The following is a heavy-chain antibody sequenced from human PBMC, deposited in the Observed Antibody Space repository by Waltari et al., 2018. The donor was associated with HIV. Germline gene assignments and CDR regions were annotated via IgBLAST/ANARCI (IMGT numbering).Heavy chain of an antibody. Sequence: EVQLVESGGGLVQPGGSLKLSCAASGFPFSGSAMHWVRQASGKGLEWVGRIRSKANSDATAYAASVKGRFTISRDDSKNTAYLQMNSLKTEDTAVYYCGGIPGGYWGQGTLVTVSS. V-gene: IGHV3-73*01. D-gene: IGHD3-16*01. CDR2: IRSKANSDAT. CDR1: GFPFSGSA. J-gene: IGHJ4*02. CDR3: GGIPGGY.